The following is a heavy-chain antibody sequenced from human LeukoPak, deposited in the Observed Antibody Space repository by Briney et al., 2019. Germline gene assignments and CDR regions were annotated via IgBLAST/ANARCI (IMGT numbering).Heavy chain of an antibody. D-gene: IGHD3-22*01. V-gene: IGHV1-24*01. CDR1: GYTFTSNY. Sequence: ASVKVSCKASGYTFTSNYIHWVRQAPGKGLEWMGGFDPEDGETIYAQKFRGRVTMTEDTSTDTAYMELSSLRSEDTAVYYCATDLGYYDSSGYYSLDYWGQGTLVTVSS. CDR3: ATDLGYYDSSGYYSLDY. CDR2: FDPEDGET. J-gene: IGHJ4*02.